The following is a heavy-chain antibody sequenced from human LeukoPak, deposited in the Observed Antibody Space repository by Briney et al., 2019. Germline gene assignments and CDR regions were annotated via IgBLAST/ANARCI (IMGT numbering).Heavy chain of an antibody. CDR1: GGSISSSSYH. D-gene: IGHD5-18*01. V-gene: IGHV4-61*05. J-gene: IGHJ4*02. Sequence: SSETLSLTCTVSGGSISSSSYHWGWIRQPPGKGLEWTGYIYYSGSTNYNPSLKSRVTISVDTSKNQFSLKLSSVTAADTAVYYCARVEGYSYFDYLGQGTLVTVSS. CDR2: IYYSGST. CDR3: ARVEGYSYFDY.